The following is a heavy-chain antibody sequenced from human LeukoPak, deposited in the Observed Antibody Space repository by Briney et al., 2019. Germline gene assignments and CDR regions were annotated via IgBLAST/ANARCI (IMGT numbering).Heavy chain of an antibody. J-gene: IGHJ4*02. CDR2: IYPGDSDT. CDR3: ARGSGSYHSAYMN. V-gene: IGHV5-51*01. D-gene: IGHD1-26*01. Sequence: HGESLKISCKGSGYSFTSYWIGWVRQMPGKGLEWMGIIYPGDSDTRYSPSFQGQVTISADTSLSTAYLQWSSLKASDTAMYYCARGSGSYHSAYMNWGQGSPVTVSS. CDR1: GYSFTSYW.